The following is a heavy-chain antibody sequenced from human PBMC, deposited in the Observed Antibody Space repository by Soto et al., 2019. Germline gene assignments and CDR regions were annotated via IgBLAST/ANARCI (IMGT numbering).Heavy chain of an antibody. D-gene: IGHD2-2*02. CDR3: ARGGYCSSTSCYRTTRSNWFDP. CDR2: INHSGST. Sequence: SETLSLTCAVYGGSFSGYYWSWIRQPPGKGLEWIGEINHSGSTNYNPSLKSRVTISVDTSKNQFSLKLSSVTAADTAVYYCARGGYCSSTSCYRTTRSNWFDPWGQGTLVTVSS. CDR1: GGSFSGYY. J-gene: IGHJ5*02. V-gene: IGHV4-34*01.